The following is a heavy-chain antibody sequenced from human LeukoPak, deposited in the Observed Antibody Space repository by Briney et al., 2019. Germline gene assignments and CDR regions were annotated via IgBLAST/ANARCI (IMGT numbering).Heavy chain of an antibody. CDR2: IYTSGST. CDR3: ARLTSSWYQDWYFDL. J-gene: IGHJ2*01. V-gene: IGHV4-4*07. D-gene: IGHD6-13*01. CDR1: GGSISSYD. Sequence: PSETLSLTCTVSGGSISSYDWSWIWQPAGKGLEWIGRIYTSGSTKYNPSLKSRVTMSLDTSKKQFSLKLSSVTATDTAVYYCARLTSSWYQDWYFDLWGRGTLVTVSS.